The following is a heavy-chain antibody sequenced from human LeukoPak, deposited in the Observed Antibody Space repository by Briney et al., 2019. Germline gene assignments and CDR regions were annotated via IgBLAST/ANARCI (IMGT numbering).Heavy chain of an antibody. V-gene: IGHV1-2*02. J-gene: IGHJ3*02. D-gene: IGHD1-1*01. Sequence: ASVKVSCRASGYTFTDFYIHWMRQAPGQGLEWMGWITPNSGCTIYGQKFQGRVTLTRDTSTSTAYMELSRLRSDDTAVYYCARVASTTRRHDAFDIWGQGTMVTIPS. CDR1: GYTFTDFY. CDR2: ITPNSGCT. CDR3: ARVASTTRRHDAFDI.